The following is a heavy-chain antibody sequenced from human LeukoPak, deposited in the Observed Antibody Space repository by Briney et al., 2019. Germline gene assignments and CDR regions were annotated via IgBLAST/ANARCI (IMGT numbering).Heavy chain of an antibody. J-gene: IGHJ4*02. V-gene: IGHV1-8*03. CDR3: ARSPAWGSTSSMYYFDY. D-gene: IGHD2-2*01. CDR2: MNPNSGNT. CDR1: GYTFTSYD. Sequence: ASVKVSCKASGYTFTSYDINWVRQATGQGLEWMGWMNPNSGNTGYAQKFQGRVTITRNTSISTAYMELSSLRSEDTAVYYYARSPAWGSTSSMYYFDYWGQGTLVTVSS.